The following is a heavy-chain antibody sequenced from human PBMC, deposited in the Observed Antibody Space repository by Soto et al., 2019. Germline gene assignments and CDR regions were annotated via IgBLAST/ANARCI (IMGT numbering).Heavy chain of an antibody. Sequence: QVQLVQSGAEVKKPGSSVKVSCKASGGTFSSYAISWVRQAPGQGLEWMGGIIPIFGTANYAQKFQGRVTITADESTSTAYMELSSLRSEDTAVYYCARGLYCYGSGSYYWFDPWGQGTLVTVSS. CDR3: ARGLYCYGSGSYYWFDP. J-gene: IGHJ5*02. CDR2: IIPIFGTA. D-gene: IGHD3-10*01. CDR1: GGTFSSYA. V-gene: IGHV1-69*01.